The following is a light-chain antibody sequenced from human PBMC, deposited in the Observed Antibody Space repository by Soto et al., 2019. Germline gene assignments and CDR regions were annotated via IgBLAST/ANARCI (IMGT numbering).Light chain of an antibody. J-gene: IGKJ1*01. Sequence: DIQMTQSPSSLSASVGDRVTITCRASQSISTYLSWYQQKPGKAPKLLIYDASSLESGVPSRFSGSGSGTEFTLTISSLQPDDFATYYCQQYNSWTFGQGTKVDIK. CDR3: QQYNSWT. CDR2: DAS. CDR1: QSISTY. V-gene: IGKV1-5*01.